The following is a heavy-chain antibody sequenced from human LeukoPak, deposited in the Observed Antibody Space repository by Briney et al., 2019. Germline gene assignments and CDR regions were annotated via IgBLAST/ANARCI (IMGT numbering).Heavy chain of an antibody. V-gene: IGHV4-59*12. Sequence: SETLSLTCTVSGGSISSYYWSWIRQPPGKGLEWIGYIYYSGSTNYNPSLKSRVTISVDTSKNQFSLKLSSVTAADTAVYYCARSIVVVPAASTFDYWGQETLVTVSS. CDR2: IYYSGST. D-gene: IGHD2-2*01. J-gene: IGHJ4*02. CDR3: ARSIVVVPAASTFDY. CDR1: GGSISSYY.